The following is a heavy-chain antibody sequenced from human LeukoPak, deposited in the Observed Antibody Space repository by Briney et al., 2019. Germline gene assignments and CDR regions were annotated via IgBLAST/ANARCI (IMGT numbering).Heavy chain of an antibody. Sequence: GGSLRLSCAASGFTFSSYAMSWVRQAPGKGLEWVSGVSDGGGSTYYADSVQGRFTISRDNSKNTPYLQMNSLRAEYTAAYFCAQNQWEFLAWGQGTLVTVSS. V-gene: IGHV3-23*01. CDR1: GFTFSSYA. CDR2: VSDGGGST. D-gene: IGHD1-26*01. J-gene: IGHJ5*02. CDR3: AQNQWEFLA.